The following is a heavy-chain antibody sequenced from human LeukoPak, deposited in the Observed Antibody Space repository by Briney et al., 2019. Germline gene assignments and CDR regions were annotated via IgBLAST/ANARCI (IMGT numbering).Heavy chain of an antibody. D-gene: IGHD3-16*01. CDR3: AKDGSWGDYYFYFYIDV. V-gene: IGHV3-23*01. CDR1: GFTFSNSA. J-gene: IGHJ6*03. CDR2: ISASGHYT. Sequence: GGSLILSCEASGFTFSNSAMSWVRQAPGKGLEWVSGISASGHYTYNADSAKGRFTISRDNSKNTLYLQMNSLRAEDTALYFCAKDGSWGDYYFYFYIDVWGKGTTVTVSS.